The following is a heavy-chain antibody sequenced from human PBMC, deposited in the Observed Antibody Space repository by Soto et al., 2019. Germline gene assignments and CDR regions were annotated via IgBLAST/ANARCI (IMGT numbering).Heavy chain of an antibody. J-gene: IGHJ6*02. CDR1: GFTFSSYS. CDR3: ARDLEHYYYYYGMDV. CDR2: ISSSSSYI. V-gene: IGHV3-21*01. Sequence: TGGSLRLSCAASGFTFSSYSMNWVRQAPGKGLEWVSSISSSSSYIYYADSVKGRFTISRDNAKNSLYLQMNSLRAEDTAVYYCARDLEHYYYYYGMDVWGQGTTVTVSS.